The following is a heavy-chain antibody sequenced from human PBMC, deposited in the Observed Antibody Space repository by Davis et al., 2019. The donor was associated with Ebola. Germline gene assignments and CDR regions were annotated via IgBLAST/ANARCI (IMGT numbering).Heavy chain of an antibody. Sequence: GESLKIPCAASGFTFSSYAMSWVRQSPGQGLEWVLAISGSGGSTYSADSVKGRFTISRDNSKNTLYLQMNSLRAEDTAVYYCAKDLERGYSYGAIHDYWGQGTLVTVSS. CDR2: ISGSGGST. CDR1: GFTFSSYA. V-gene: IGHV3-23*01. D-gene: IGHD5-18*01. CDR3: AKDLERGYSYGAIHDY. J-gene: IGHJ4*02.